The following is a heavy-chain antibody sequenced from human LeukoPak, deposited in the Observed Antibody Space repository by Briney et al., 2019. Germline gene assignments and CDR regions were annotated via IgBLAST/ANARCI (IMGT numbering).Heavy chain of an antibody. D-gene: IGHD3-9*01. J-gene: IGHJ4*02. CDR2: INSDGRKT. V-gene: IGHV3-74*01. CDR1: GLTFSSSW. CDR3: AKAADWLAADYIDY. Sequence: GGSLRLSCAASGLTFSSSWMHWVRQAPGKGLVWVSRINSDGRKTDYADSVKGRFTISRDNTKNTLYLQMSSLTVEDTAVYYCAKAADWLAADYIDYWGQGTLVTVSS.